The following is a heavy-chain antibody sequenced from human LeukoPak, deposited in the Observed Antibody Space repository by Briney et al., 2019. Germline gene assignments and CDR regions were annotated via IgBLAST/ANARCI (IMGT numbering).Heavy chain of an antibody. D-gene: IGHD4/OR15-4a*01. J-gene: IGHJ4*02. V-gene: IGHV3-7*01. Sequence: GGSLRLSCAASGFTFRDFWMSWLRQAPGKGLEWVANIKYNGDEEYYVDSEKGRFTISRDNAKNSLYLQLNSLRVEDTAVYYCRSGGAAPGAFDNWGQGTLVTVSP. CDR1: GFTFRDFW. CDR2: IKYNGDEE. CDR3: RSGGAAPGAFDN.